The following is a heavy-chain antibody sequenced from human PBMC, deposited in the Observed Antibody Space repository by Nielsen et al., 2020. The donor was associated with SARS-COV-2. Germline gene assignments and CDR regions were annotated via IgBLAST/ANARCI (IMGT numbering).Heavy chain of an antibody. Sequence: SETLSLTCTVSGGSISSYYWSWIRQPPGKGLEWIGYIYYSGSTNYNPSLKSRVTISVDTSKNQFSLKLSSVTAADTAVYYCARFPRIVVGVGWFDPWGQGTLVTVSS. J-gene: IGHJ5*02. D-gene: IGHD2-15*01. CDR1: GGSISSYY. CDR2: IYYSGST. CDR3: ARFPRIVVGVGWFDP. V-gene: IGHV4-59*01.